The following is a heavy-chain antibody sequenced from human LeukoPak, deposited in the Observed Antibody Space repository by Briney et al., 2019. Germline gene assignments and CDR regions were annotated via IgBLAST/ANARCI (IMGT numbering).Heavy chain of an antibody. V-gene: IGHV3-30*02. D-gene: IGHD6-13*01. J-gene: IGHJ4*02. CDR2: IQYDGSEK. Sequence: GGSLRLSCAASGFTFNSFAMHWVRQAPGKGLEWVAFIQYDGSEKQYADSVKGRFTISRDNSKNTLYLQMNGLRGDDTAVYYCARDEAAGPFDYWGQGTLVTVSS. CDR3: ARDEAAGPFDY. CDR1: GFTFNSFA.